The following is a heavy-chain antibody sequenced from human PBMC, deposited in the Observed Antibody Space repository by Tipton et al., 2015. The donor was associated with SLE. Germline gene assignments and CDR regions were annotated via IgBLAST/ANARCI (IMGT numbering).Heavy chain of an antibody. CDR1: GGSFSGYY. V-gene: IGHV4-34*01. D-gene: IGHD1-1*01. CDR2: INHSGST. CDR3: ARGRRGERRFDY. Sequence: TLSLTCAVYGGSFSGYYWSWIRQPPGKGLEWIGEINHSGSTNYNPSLQSRVTISVDTSKNQFSLKLSSVTAADTAVYYCARGRRGERRFDYWGQGTLVTVSS. J-gene: IGHJ4*02.